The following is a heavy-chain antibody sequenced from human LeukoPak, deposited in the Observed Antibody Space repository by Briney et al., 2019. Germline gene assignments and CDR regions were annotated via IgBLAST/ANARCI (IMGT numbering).Heavy chain of an antibody. V-gene: IGHV3-33*03. D-gene: IGHD5-18*01. CDR3: AKEAGYSYGFDY. CDR2: IWYDGSHK. Sequence: GRSLRLSCAASGFTFSSYGMHWVRQAPGKGLEWVADIWYDGSHKYYADSVKGRCTISRDKSKNTVYLQMNSLRAEDTAVYYCAKEAGYSYGFDYWGQGTLVTVSS. J-gene: IGHJ4*02. CDR1: GFTFSSYG.